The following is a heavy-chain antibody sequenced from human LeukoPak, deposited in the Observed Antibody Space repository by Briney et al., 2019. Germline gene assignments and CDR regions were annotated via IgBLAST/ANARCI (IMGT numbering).Heavy chain of an antibody. CDR2: INPNSGGT. Sequence: GASVKVSCKASGYTFTDYYMHWVRQAPGQGLERMGWINPNSGGTNYAQNFQGRATMTRDASIRTAYMELSSLRSDDTAVYYCARSMSGGLGFFQSWGQGTLVAVSS. CDR1: GYTFTDYY. D-gene: IGHD2-15*01. CDR3: ARSMSGGLGFFQS. V-gene: IGHV1-2*02. J-gene: IGHJ1*01.